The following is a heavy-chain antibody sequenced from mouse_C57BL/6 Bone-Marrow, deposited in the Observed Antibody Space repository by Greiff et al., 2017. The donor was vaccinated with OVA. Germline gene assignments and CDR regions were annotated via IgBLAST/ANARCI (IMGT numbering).Heavy chain of an antibody. V-gene: IGHV1-75*01. J-gene: IGHJ1*03. CDR1: GYTFTDYY. Sequence: QVQLKESGPELVKPGASVKISCKASGYTFTDYYINWVKQRPGQGLEWIGWIFPGSGSTYYNEKFKGKATLTVDKSSSTAYMLLSSLTSEDSAVYFCAREKDSTRWYFDVWGTGTTVTVSS. CDR2: IFPGSGST. CDR3: AREKDSTRWYFDV.